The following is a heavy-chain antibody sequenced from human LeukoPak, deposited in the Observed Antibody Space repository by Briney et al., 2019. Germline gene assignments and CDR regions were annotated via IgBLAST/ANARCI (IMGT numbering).Heavy chain of an antibody. J-gene: IGHJ5*02. CDR1: GDSVSNNSVA. D-gene: IGHD3-10*01. CDR2: TYYRSKWYN. Sequence: SQTLSLTCAVSGDSVSNNSVAWNWIRHSPSRGLEWLGRTYYRSKWYNDYAVSVKSRITINPETAKNQFSLQLNSVTPEDTAVYYCARDMDYYGSGNYYNSRWFDPWGQGTLVTVSS. V-gene: IGHV6-1*01. CDR3: ARDMDYYGSGNYYNSRWFDP.